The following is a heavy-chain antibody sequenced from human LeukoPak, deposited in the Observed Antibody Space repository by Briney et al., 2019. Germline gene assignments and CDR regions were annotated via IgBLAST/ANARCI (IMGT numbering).Heavy chain of an antibody. J-gene: IGHJ4*02. V-gene: IGHV1-18*01. Sequence: ASVKVSCKASGYTFTSYGISWVRQAPGQGLEWMGWISAYNGNTNYAQKLQGRVTMTTDTSTSTAYMELRSLRSGDTAVYYCARVPSNPNYDFWSGYYFDYWGQGTLVTVSS. D-gene: IGHD3-3*01. CDR2: ISAYNGNT. CDR1: GYTFTSYG. CDR3: ARVPSNPNYDFWSGYYFDY.